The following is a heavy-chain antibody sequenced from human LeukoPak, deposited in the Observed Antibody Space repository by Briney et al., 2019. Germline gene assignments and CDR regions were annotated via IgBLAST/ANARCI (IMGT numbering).Heavy chain of an antibody. D-gene: IGHD3-22*01. J-gene: IGHJ4*02. CDR1: GFTFSSYA. V-gene: IGHV3-30-3*01. CDR2: ISYDGSNK. CDR3: ARGYDSSGYSILY. Sequence: GGSLRLSCAASGFTFSSYAMHWVRQAPGKGLEWVAVISYDGSNKYYADSVKGRFTISRDNSENTLYLQMNSLRAEDTAVYDCARGYDSSGYSILYWGQGTLVTVSS.